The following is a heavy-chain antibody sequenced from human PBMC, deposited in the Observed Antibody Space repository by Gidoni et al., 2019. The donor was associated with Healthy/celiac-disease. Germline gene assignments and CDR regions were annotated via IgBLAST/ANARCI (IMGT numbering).Heavy chain of an antibody. CDR2: IIPILGIA. Sequence: QVPLVQSGAAVKKPVSSVKVSSKASGGTLSSYTISWVRQAPGQRLECMGRIIPILGIANYAQKCQGRVTITADKSTSTAYMELSSLRSEDTAVYYCARPYCGGDCYSDWYFDLWGRGTLVTVSS. CDR1: GGTLSSYT. V-gene: IGHV1-69*02. J-gene: IGHJ2*01. CDR3: ARPYCGGDCYSDWYFDL. D-gene: IGHD2-21*01.